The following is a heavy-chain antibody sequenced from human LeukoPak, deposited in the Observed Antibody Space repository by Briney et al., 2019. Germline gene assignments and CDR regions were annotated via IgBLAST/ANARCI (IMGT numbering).Heavy chain of an antibody. CDR1: GGSISSSSYY. V-gene: IGHV4-39*07. CDR2: IYYSGST. J-gene: IGHJ5*02. Sequence: SETLSLTCTVSGGSISSSSYYWGWIRQPPGKGLEWIGSIYYSGSTYYNPSLKSRVTISVDTSKNQFSLKLSSVTAADTAVYYCARDWPSANWFDPWGQGTLVTISS. CDR3: ARDWPSANWFDP.